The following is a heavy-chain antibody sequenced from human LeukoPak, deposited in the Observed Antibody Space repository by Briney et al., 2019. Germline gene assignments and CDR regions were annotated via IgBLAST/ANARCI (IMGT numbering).Heavy chain of an antibody. V-gene: IGHV3-66*02. CDR3: ARLNSSSSKLYYGMDV. CDR1: GFTVSSNY. Sequence: GGSLRLSCAASGFTVSSNYMSWVRQAPGKGLEWVSVIYSGGSTYYADSVKGRFTISRDNSKNTLYPQMNSLRAEDTAMYYCARLNSSSSKLYYGMDVWGRGTTVTVSS. CDR2: IYSGGST. J-gene: IGHJ6*02. D-gene: IGHD6-6*01.